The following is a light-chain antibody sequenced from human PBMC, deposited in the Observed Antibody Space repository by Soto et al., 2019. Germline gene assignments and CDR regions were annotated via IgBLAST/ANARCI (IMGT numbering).Light chain of an antibody. CDR2: GAS. CDR1: QSVSNNY. V-gene: IGKV3-20*01. Sequence: EIVLTQSPGTLSLSSGERATLSCRASQSVSNNYLAWYQQKPGQAPRLLIYGASSRATGIPNRFSGSGSGTDFTLTISRLEPEDFAVYYCQQYGNSPQTFGQGTKVDIK. CDR3: QQYGNSPQT. J-gene: IGKJ1*01.